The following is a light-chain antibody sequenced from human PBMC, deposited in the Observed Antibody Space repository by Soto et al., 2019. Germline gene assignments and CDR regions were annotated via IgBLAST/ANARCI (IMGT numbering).Light chain of an antibody. CDR1: QSVSSN. J-gene: IGKJ2*01. Sequence: EIVMTQSPATLSVSPGERATLSCRASQSVSSNLAWYQQKPGQAPRLLIYDASSRATGIPDRFSGSGSGTDFTLTISRLEPEDFAVYYCQQYATSPRTFGQGTKLEIK. V-gene: IGKV3-20*01. CDR2: DAS. CDR3: QQYATSPRT.